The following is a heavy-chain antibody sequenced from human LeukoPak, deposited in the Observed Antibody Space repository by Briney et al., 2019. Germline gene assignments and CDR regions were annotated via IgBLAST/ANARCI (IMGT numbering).Heavy chain of an antibody. J-gene: IGHJ4*02. D-gene: IGHD5-18*01. CDR2: IYTSGST. V-gene: IGHV4-4*07. CDR3: AREGEDTAMVDY. Sequence: SETLSLTCTVSGGSISSYYCSWIRQPAGKGLEWIGRIYTSGSTNYNPSLKSRVTMSVDTSKNQFSLKLSSVTAADTAVYYCAREGEDTAMVDYWGQGTLVTVSS. CDR1: GGSISSYY.